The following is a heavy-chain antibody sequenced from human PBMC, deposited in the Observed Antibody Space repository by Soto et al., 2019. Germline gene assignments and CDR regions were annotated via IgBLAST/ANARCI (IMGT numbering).Heavy chain of an antibody. CDR1: GFSLSPSGVG. D-gene: IGHD4-17*01. CDR2: IYWADDK. Sequence: SGPTLVHPTQTLTLTCTFSGFSLSPSGVGVGWIRQPPGKALEWLALIYWADDKRYSPSLKSRLTITKDTSKNQVVLTLTNMDPVDTATYYCAHSNDYGDYYRIFDYWGQGTLVTVSS. CDR3: AHSNDYGDYYRIFDY. J-gene: IGHJ4*02. V-gene: IGHV2-5*02.